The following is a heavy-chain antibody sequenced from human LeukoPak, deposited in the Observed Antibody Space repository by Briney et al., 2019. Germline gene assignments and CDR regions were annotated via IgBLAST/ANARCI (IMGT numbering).Heavy chain of an antibody. CDR1: GGSIRSYY. V-gene: IGHV4-59*01. CDR2: IHYSGST. CDR3: ARVMDTGYGGELLGYYYYMDV. Sequence: SETLSLTCTVSGGSIRSYYWSWIRQPPGKGLEWIGYIHYSGSTNNNPSLKSRVTISVDTSKNQFSLKLSSVTAADTAVYYCARVMDTGYGGELLGYYYYMDVWGKGTTVTVSS. D-gene: IGHD2-21*01. J-gene: IGHJ6*03.